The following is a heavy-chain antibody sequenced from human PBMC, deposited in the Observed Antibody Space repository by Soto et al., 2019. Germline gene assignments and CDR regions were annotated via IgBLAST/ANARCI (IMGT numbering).Heavy chain of an antibody. V-gene: IGHV1-2*02. J-gene: IGHJ6*02. CDR3: ARGGVVVPADYYYYYGMDV. CDR1: GYTFTGYY. D-gene: IGHD2-2*01. CDR2: INPNSGGT. Sequence: GASVKVSCKASGYTFTGYYMHWVRQAPGQGLEWMGWINPNSGGTNYAQKFQGRVTMTRDTSISTAYMELSRLRSDDTAVYYCARGGVVVPADYYYYYGMDVWGQGTTVTVSS.